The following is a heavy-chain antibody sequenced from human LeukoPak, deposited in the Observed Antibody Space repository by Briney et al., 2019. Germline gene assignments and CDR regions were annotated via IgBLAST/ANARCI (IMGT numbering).Heavy chain of an antibody. D-gene: IGHD4-17*01. CDR1: GGSFSGYY. CDR3: ARGQGTVTTH. CDR2: INHSGSA. V-gene: IGHV4-34*01. J-gene: IGHJ4*02. Sequence: SETLSLTCAVSGGSFSGYYWTWVRQPPGKGLEWIGEINHSGSANYNPSLKSRVTISLDTSKNQFSLKLSSVTAADTAVYYCARGQGTVTTHWGQGTLVTVSS.